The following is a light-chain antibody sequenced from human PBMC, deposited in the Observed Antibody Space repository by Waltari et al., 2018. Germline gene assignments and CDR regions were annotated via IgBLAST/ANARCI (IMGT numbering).Light chain of an antibody. CDR1: PSLLHSNGYNY. V-gene: IGKV2-28*01. Sequence: DIVMTQSPLSLPVTPGEPASISCRSSPSLLHSNGYNYLDWYLQKPGQSPQPLIYLGSNRASGVPDRFSGSGSGTDFTLKISRVEAEDVGVYYCMQALQTPRTFGQGTKVEIK. CDR2: LGS. CDR3: MQALQTPRT. J-gene: IGKJ1*01.